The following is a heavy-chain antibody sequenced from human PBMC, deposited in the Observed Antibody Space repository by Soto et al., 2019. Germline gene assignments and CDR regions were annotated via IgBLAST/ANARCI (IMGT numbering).Heavy chain of an antibody. CDR3: ARENQETGYCSSTSCYSAY. V-gene: IGHV3-21*01. D-gene: IGHD2-2*01. Sequence: GGSLRLSCAASGFTFSSYSMNWVRQAPGKGLEWVSSISSSSSYIYYADSVKGRFTISRDNAKNSLYLQMNSLRAEDTAVYYCARENQETGYCSSTSCYSAYWGQGTRVTVSS. CDR2: ISSSSSYI. J-gene: IGHJ4*02. CDR1: GFTFSSYS.